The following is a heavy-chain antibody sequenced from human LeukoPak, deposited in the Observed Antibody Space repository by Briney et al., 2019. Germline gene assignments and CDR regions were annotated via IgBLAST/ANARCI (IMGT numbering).Heavy chain of an antibody. D-gene: IGHD2-15*01. Sequence: PSESLSLTCAVSGGSISSSNWWSCVRQPPGKGRECIGEICHSGITNYNPALKSRVTISVDKSKNQCSLKLSSLTTADTAVYYCARVVVVVAATRSDAFDIWGQGTMVTVSS. V-gene: IGHV4-4*02. CDR3: ARVVVVVAATRSDAFDI. CDR2: ICHSGIT. CDR1: GGSISSSNW. J-gene: IGHJ3*02.